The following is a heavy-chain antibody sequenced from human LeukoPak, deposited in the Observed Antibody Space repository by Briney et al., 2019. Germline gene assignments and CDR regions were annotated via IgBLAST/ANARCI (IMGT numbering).Heavy chain of an antibody. D-gene: IGHD5-12*01. J-gene: IGHJ4*02. CDR3: ARDSRGHSGYDLDY. CDR2: IYYSGIT. CDR1: GASVNSGSSY. Sequence: SETLSLTCTVSGASVNSGSSYWSWIRQPPGKGLEWIGYIYYSGITNYNPSLKSRVTMSVDTSKNQFSLKLSSVTAADTAIFYCARDSRGHSGYDLDYWGQGTLVTVSS. V-gene: IGHV4-61*01.